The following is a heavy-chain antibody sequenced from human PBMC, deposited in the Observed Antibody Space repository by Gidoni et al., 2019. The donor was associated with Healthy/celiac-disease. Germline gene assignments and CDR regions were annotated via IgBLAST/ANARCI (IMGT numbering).Heavy chain of an antibody. CDR1: GFTFSDYY. D-gene: IGHD2-21*01. V-gene: IGHV3-11*06. Sequence: QVQLVESGGGLVKPGGSLRLSCAASGFTFSDYYMCWLRQAPGKGLEGVSYISSSSSYTNYADSVKGRFTISRDNAKNSLYLQMNSLRAEDTAVYYCARVSGDGYDAFDIWGQGTMVTVSS. J-gene: IGHJ3*02. CDR3: ARVSGDGYDAFDI. CDR2: ISSSSSYT.